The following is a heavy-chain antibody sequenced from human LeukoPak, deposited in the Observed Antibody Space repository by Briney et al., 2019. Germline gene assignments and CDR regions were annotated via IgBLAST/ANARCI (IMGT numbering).Heavy chain of an antibody. CDR1: GYTFTGYY. Sequence: GASGKLSCNASGYTFTGYYMHWVRQAPGQGLKWMGWINPNSGGTNYAQKFQGWVTMTRDTSISTAYMELSRLRSDDTAVYYCARKSLGSGGMDVWGKGTTVTVSS. V-gene: IGHV1-2*04. J-gene: IGHJ6*04. D-gene: IGHD1-14*01. CDR2: INPNSGGT. CDR3: ARKSLGSGGMDV.